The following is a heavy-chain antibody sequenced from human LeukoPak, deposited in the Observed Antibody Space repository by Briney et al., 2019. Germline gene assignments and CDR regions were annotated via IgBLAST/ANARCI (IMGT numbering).Heavy chain of an antibody. CDR2: IYYSGSTT. V-gene: IGHV4-59*08. D-gene: IGHD3-9*01. Sequence: SETLSLTCTVSGGSINNYYWTWVRQPPGKGLEWIGYIYYSGSTTNYNPSLRSRVTISVDTSKNQFSLKVSSVTAADTAVYYCAREPRPVLRYFDWTWGQGTLVTVSS. CDR1: GGSINNYY. CDR3: AREPRPVLRYFDWT. J-gene: IGHJ5*02.